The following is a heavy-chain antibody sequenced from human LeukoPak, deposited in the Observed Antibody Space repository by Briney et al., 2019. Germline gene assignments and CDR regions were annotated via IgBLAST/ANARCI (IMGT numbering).Heavy chain of an antibody. CDR1: GGSISRSGSY. D-gene: IGHD2/OR15-2a*01. Sequence: PSQTLSLTCTVSGGSISRSGSYWGWIRQPPGKGLEWIGIIYSSGRTSYNPSLKSRITISVDTSKNQFSLKLSSVTAADTALYYCASYRSGSMFDYWGQGTLVTVSS. CDR3: ASYRSGSMFDY. CDR2: IYSSGRT. J-gene: IGHJ4*02. V-gene: IGHV4-39*01.